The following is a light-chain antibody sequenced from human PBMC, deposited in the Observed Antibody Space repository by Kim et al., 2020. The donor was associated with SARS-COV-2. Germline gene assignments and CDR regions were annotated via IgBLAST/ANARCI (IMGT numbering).Light chain of an antibody. CDR3: QVWDVGHPV. J-gene: IGLJ3*02. CDR1: NIGSKG. Sequence: SYELTQPPSVSVAPGKTARITCGGNNIGSKGVHWCQQKPGQAPVLVIYYDSDRPSGIPERFSGSKSGNTATLPINRVEAGDEADYFCQVWDVGHPVFCGG. V-gene: IGLV3-21*04. CDR2: YDS.